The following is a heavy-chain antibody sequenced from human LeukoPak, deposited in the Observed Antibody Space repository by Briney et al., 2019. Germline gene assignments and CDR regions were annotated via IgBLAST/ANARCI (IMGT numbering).Heavy chain of an antibody. CDR1: GFTFSDYY. J-gene: IGHJ4*02. Sequence: PGGSLRLSCAASGFTFSDYYMSWIRQAPGKGLEWVSYISSSGSTIYCADSVKGRFTISRDNAKNSLYLQMSSLRAEDTAVYYCARDRCSGGSCYSGALFDYWGQGTLVTVSS. D-gene: IGHD2-15*01. CDR3: ARDRCSGGSCYSGALFDY. V-gene: IGHV3-11*04. CDR2: ISSSGSTI.